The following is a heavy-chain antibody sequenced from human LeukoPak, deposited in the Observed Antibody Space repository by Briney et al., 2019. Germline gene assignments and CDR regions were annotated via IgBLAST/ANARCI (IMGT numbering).Heavy chain of an antibody. Sequence: SETLSLTCNVSGGSMSNIYYWGWIRQPPGKGLEWIGSIYYSGSTYYNPSLKSRVTISVDTSKNQFSLKLSSVTAADTAVYYCARMVDSLTGYYRFDYWGQGTLVTVSS. D-gene: IGHD3-9*01. J-gene: IGHJ4*02. CDR1: GGSMSNIYY. CDR3: ARMVDSLTGYYRFDY. V-gene: IGHV4-39*07. CDR2: IYYSGST.